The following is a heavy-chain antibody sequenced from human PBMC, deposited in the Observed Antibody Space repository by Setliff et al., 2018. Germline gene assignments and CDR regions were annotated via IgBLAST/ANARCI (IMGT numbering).Heavy chain of an antibody. CDR1: GFTFSNYA. J-gene: IGHJ4*02. CDR3: AKDSGAWINWFDY. Sequence: GGSLSLSCAASGFTFSNYAMSWVRQAPGKGLEWVSVTSGSGGRTNYADSVKGRFTISRDNSRNTVYLQMNSLRAEDTAVYYCAKDSGAWINWFDYWGQGTLVTVSS. D-gene: IGHD1-20*01. CDR2: TSGSGGRT. V-gene: IGHV3-23*01.